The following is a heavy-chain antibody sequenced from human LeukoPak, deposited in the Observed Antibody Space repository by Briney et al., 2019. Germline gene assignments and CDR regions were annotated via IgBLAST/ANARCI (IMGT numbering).Heavy chain of an antibody. CDR2: ITGSGGGA. Sequence: GGSLRLSCAASGFTFSSYAMSWVRQAPGKGLEWVSAITGSGGGAYYADSVKGRSTISRDNSKNTLYLQMNSLRAEDTAVYYCSEPDFDYWGQGTLVTVSS. V-gene: IGHV3-23*01. J-gene: IGHJ4*02. CDR3: SEPDFDY. CDR1: GFTFSSYA.